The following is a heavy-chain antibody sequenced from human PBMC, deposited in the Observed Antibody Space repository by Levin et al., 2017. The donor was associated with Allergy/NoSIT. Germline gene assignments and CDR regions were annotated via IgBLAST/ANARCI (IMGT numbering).Heavy chain of an antibody. CDR3: ASSIAAHHYYYGMDV. J-gene: IGHJ6*02. CDR2: IYYSGST. CDR1: GGSISSYY. V-gene: IGHV4-59*08. D-gene: IGHD6-6*01. Sequence: PSETLSLTCTVSGGSISSYYWSWIRQPPGKGLEWIGYIYYSGSTNYNPSLKSRVTISVDTSKNQFSLKLSSVTAADTAVYYCASSIAAHHYYYGMDVWGQGTTVTVSS.